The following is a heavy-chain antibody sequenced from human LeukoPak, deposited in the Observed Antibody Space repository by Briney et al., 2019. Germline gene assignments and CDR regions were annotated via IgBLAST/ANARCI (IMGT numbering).Heavy chain of an antibody. V-gene: IGHV3-53*01. Sequence: GGSLRLSCAASGFTFSDYYMSWVRQAPGKGLEWVSVIYSGGSTYYADSVKGRFTISRDNSKNTLYLQMNSLRAEDTAVYYCARFIVGAIDYRDYWGQGTLVTVSS. D-gene: IGHD1-26*01. J-gene: IGHJ4*02. CDR2: IYSGGST. CDR3: ARFIVGAIDYRDY. CDR1: GFTFSDYY.